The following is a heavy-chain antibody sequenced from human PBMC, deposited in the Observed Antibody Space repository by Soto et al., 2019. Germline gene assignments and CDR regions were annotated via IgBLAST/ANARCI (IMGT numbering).Heavy chain of an antibody. D-gene: IGHD5-12*01. Sequence: QVQLVESGGGVVQPGRSLRLSCAASGFTFSDYGIHWVRQAPGKGLEWVAVISYEGSKTYYADSVKGRFTISRDNSKNTLYLQMASLRTEDTAVYYCAKEHLAAYSGYAIRNDLDVWGQGTTVTVSS. CDR2: ISYEGSKT. J-gene: IGHJ6*02. CDR1: GFTFSDYG. CDR3: AKEHLAAYSGYAIRNDLDV. V-gene: IGHV3-30*18.